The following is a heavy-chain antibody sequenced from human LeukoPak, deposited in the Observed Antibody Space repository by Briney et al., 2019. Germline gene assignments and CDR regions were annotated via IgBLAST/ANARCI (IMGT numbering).Heavy chain of an antibody. V-gene: IGHV4-39*07. D-gene: IGHD2-15*01. J-gene: IGHJ4*02. Sequence: SETLSLTCTVSGGSISSSSYYWGWIRQPPGKGLEWIGSIYYSGSTYYNPSLKSRVTMSVDTSKNQFSLKLSSVTAADTAVYYCARATMGYCSGGSCPFDYWGQGTLVTVSS. CDR3: ARATMGYCSGGSCPFDY. CDR2: IYYSGST. CDR1: GGSISSSSYY.